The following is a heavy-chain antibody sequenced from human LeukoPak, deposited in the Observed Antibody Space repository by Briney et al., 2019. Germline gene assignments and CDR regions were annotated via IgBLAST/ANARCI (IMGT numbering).Heavy chain of an antibody. J-gene: IGHJ6*03. CDR3: ARGRTESYGGNSPYYYYYYMDV. CDR2: FHPEDGET. D-gene: IGHD4-23*01. CDR1: GYTVTELS. V-gene: IGHV1-24*01. Sequence: ASVKVSCKVSGYTVTELSMHWVRQSPGKGLEWMGGFHPEDGETIYAQKFQGRVTMTRDMSTSTVYMELSSLRSEDTAVYYCARGRTESYGGNSPYYYYYYMDVWGKGTTVTVSS.